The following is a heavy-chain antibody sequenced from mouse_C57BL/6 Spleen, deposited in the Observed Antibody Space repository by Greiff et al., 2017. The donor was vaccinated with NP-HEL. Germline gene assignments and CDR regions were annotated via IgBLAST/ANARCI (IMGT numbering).Heavy chain of an antibody. V-gene: IGHV5-4*01. CDR1: GFTFSSYA. CDR2: ISDGGSYT. CDR3: ARGGDSYWYFDV. Sequence: EVQLVESGGGLVKPGGSLKLSCAASGFTFSSYAMSWVRQTPEKRLEWVATISDGGSYTYYPDNVQGRFTISRDNAKNNLYLQMSHLKSEDTAMYYCARGGDSYWYFDVWGTGTTVTVSS. J-gene: IGHJ1*03. D-gene: IGHD2-12*01.